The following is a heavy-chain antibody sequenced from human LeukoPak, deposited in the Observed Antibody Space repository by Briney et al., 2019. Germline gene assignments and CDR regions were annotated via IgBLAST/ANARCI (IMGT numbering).Heavy chain of an antibody. V-gene: IGHV4-59*12. CDR3: ARGGDGYFDY. D-gene: IGHD3-16*01. CDR1: GGSISSYY. J-gene: IGHJ4*02. CDR2: IYYSGST. Sequence: SETLSLTCTVSGGSISSYYWSWIRQPPGKGLEWIGYIYYSGSTYYNPSLKSRVTISVDTSKNQFSLKLSSVTAADTAVYYCARGGDGYFDYWGQGTLVTVSS.